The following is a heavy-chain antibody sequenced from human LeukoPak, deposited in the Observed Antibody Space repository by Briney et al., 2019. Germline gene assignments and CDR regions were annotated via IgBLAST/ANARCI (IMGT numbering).Heavy chain of an antibody. D-gene: IGHD6-13*01. V-gene: IGHV3-33*06. Sequence: GGSLRLSCATSGFTFSSYAMSWVRQAPGKGLEWVALIWFDGSNKYYADSVKGRFTISRDNSKNTLYLQMNSLRAEDTAVYYCAKEDSSRYGFDIWDQGTMVTVSS. J-gene: IGHJ3*02. CDR2: IWFDGSNK. CDR3: AKEDSSRYGFDI. CDR1: GFTFSSYA.